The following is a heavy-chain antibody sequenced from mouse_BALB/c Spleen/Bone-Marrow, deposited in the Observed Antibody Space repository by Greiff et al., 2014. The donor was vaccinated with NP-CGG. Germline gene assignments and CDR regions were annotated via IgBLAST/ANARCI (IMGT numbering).Heavy chain of an antibody. CDR2: IDPANGNT. Sequence: EVQLQQSGAELVKPGASVKLSCKASGFSFNDSFMHWVKQRPEQGLEWIGRIDPANGNTNYDQKFKGKATITADTSSNTAYLQLSSLTSEDTAVHYCARYRLGTYFDYWGQGTTLTVSS. J-gene: IGHJ2*01. D-gene: IGHD2-14*01. V-gene: IGHV14-3*02. CDR3: ARYRLGTYFDY. CDR1: GFSFNDSF.